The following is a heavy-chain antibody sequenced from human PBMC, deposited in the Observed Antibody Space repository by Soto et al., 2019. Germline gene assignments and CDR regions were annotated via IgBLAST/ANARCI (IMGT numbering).Heavy chain of an antibody. D-gene: IGHD6-19*01. J-gene: IGHJ4*02. CDR3: ARRTVNIRTFYSGLKTHCFDY. V-gene: IGHV4-39*01. Sequence: QLQLHESGPGLVKPSETLSLTCAVSGDSMSSSDYYWGWIRQPPGKGLEWIGSIYYSGSTYYNPSLQFRVAISVDTSKNQFSLKLKFVTAADTAIYYCARRTVNIRTFYSGLKTHCFDYWGQGAPVTVSS. CDR1: GDSMSSSDYY. CDR2: IYYSGST.